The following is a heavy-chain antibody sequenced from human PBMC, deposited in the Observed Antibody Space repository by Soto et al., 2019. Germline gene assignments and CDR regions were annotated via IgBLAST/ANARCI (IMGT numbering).Heavy chain of an antibody. CDR2: IYYSGST. CDR1: AGSISSGGYY. D-gene: IGHD3-22*01. V-gene: IGHV4-31*03. J-gene: IGHJ4*02. Sequence: SETLSLTCTVSAGSISSGGYYWSWIRQHPGKGLEWIGYIYYSGSTYYNPSLKSRVTISVDTSKNQFSLKLSSVTAADTAVYYCARVRYDSSGYYYPTLDYWGQGTLVTVSS. CDR3: ARVRYDSSGYYYPTLDY.